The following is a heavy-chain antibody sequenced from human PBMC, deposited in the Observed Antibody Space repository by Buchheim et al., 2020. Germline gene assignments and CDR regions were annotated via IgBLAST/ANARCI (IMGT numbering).Heavy chain of an antibody. V-gene: IGHV4-59*01. CDR2: IYYSGST. D-gene: IGHD3-3*01. Sequence: QVQLQESGPGLVKPSETLSLTCTVSVGSISSYYWSWIRQPPGKGLEWIGYIYYSGSTNYNPSLKSRVTISVDTSKNQFSLKLSSVTAADTAVYYCASNYDFWSGYYPFDYWGQGTL. CDR1: VGSISSYY. J-gene: IGHJ4*02. CDR3: ASNYDFWSGYYPFDY.